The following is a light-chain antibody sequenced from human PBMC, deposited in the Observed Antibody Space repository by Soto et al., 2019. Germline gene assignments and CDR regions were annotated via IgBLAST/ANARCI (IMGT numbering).Light chain of an antibody. CDR1: SSDIGGYNY. J-gene: IGLJ2*01. Sequence: QSVLTQPASVSGSLGQSITISCTGTSSDIGGYNYVSWYQQHPGKAPKLIIYEVSYRPSGVSNRFSASKSANTASLTISGLQAEDEADYYCNSFASENSLIFGGGTKVTVL. V-gene: IGLV2-14*01. CDR3: NSFASENSLI. CDR2: EVS.